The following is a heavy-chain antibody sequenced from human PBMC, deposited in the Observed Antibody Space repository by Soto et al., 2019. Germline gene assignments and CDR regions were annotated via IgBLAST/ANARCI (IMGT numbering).Heavy chain of an antibody. CDR1: GYTFTSYG. CDR3: ARGRTHYYDSSGLDY. Sequence: ASVKVSCKASGYTFTSYGISWVRQAPGQGREWMGWISAYNGNTNYAQKLQGRVTMTTDTSTSTAYMELRSLRSDDTAVYYCARGRTHYYDSSGLDYWGQGTLVTVSS. V-gene: IGHV1-18*04. CDR2: ISAYNGNT. J-gene: IGHJ4*02. D-gene: IGHD3-22*01.